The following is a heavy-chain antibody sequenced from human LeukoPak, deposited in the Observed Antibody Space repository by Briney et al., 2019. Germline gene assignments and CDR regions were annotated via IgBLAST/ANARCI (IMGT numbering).Heavy chain of an antibody. J-gene: IGHJ6*03. CDR3: ASLHLGYYYMDV. V-gene: IGHV4-59*01. CDR1: GGSISTYY. Sequence: SETLSLTCTVSGGSISTYYWSWIRQPPGKGLEWIGYIYYSGSTNYNPSLKSRVTMSVDTSKNQFSLKLSSVTAADTAVYYCASLHLGYYYMDVWGKGTAVTISS. D-gene: IGHD7-27*01. CDR2: IYYSGST.